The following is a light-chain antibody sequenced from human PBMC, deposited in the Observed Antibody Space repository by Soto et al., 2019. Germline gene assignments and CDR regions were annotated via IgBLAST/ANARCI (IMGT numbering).Light chain of an antibody. CDR2: DAS. Sequence: EIVLTQSPATLALSPGERATLSCRASQSVSSYLGWYQQKPGQAPRLLIYDASNRASGIPARFSGSGSGTDFTLTISSLEHEDFEVYYCQQRSAWPLTLGGGTKVDIK. V-gene: IGKV3-11*01. J-gene: IGKJ4*01. CDR1: QSVSSY. CDR3: QQRSAWPLT.